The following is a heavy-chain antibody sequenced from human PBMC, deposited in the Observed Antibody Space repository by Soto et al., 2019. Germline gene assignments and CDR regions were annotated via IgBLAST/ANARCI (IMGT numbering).Heavy chain of an antibody. CDR2: IDPSDSHT. CDR1: GYSFAGYW. Sequence: GDSMKISCTGSGYSFAGYWINWVRHKPFKVLEWMGRIDPSDSHTYYSPSFRGHVTISVTKSITTVFLQWSSLRASDTAMYYCARQIYDSDTGPNFQYYFDSWGQGTPVTVSS. D-gene: IGHD3-22*01. V-gene: IGHV5-10-1*01. J-gene: IGHJ4*02. CDR3: ARQIYDSDTGPNFQYYFDS.